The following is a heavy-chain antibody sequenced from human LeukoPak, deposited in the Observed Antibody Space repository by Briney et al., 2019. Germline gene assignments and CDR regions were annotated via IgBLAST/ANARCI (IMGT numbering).Heavy chain of an antibody. CDR3: YEVVVVGATSIDY. Sequence: SETLSLTCTVSGGSISSSSYYWGWIRQPPGKGLEWIGSIYYSGSTYYNPSLKSRVTISVDTSKNQFSLKLSSVTAADTAVYYCYEVVVVGATSIDYWGQGTLVTVSS. CDR2: IYYSGST. D-gene: IGHD1-26*01. V-gene: IGHV4-39*01. CDR1: GGSISSSSYY. J-gene: IGHJ4*02.